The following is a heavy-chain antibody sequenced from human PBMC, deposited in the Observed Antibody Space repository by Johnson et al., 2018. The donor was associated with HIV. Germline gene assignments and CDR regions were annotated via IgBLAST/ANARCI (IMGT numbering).Heavy chain of an antibody. CDR1: GFTFSSYA. CDR2: ISYDGSNK. V-gene: IGHV3-30-3*01. D-gene: IGHD3-22*01. CDR3: ARPVPDYYDSSGYYSAAFDI. J-gene: IGHJ3*02. Sequence: QVQLVESGGGVVQPGRSLRLSCAASGFTFSSYAMHWVRQAPGKGLEWVAIISYDGSNKYYADSVKGRFTISRDNSKNTLYLQMNSLTAEDTAVYYCARPVPDYYDSSGYYSAAFDIWGQGTMVTVSS.